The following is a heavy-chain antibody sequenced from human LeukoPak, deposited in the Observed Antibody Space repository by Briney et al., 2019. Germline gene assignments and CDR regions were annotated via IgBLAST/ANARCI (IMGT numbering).Heavy chain of an antibody. CDR1: GYTFTRYG. Sequence: GASVKVSCKASGYTFTRYGISWVRQAPGQGLEWMGWISGYNSNPKYAQKFQGRVTMTTDTSTSTAYMELRGLTSDDTAVYYCARVRYQLLEYFDYWGQGTLVTVSS. CDR3: ARVRYQLLEYFDY. V-gene: IGHV1-18*01. CDR2: ISGYNSNP. D-gene: IGHD2-2*01. J-gene: IGHJ4*02.